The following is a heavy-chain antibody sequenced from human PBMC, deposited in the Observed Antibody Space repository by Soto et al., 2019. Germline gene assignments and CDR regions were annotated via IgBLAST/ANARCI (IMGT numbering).Heavy chain of an antibody. V-gene: IGHV3-33*06. Sequence: GGSLRLSCAASGFTFSSYGMHWVRQAPGKGLEWVAVIWYDGSNKYYADSVKGRFTISRDNSKNTLYLQMNSLRAEDTAVYYCAKEARGYSYGSAAFGYWGQGTLVTVSS. CDR3: AKEARGYSYGSAAFGY. CDR2: IWYDGSNK. D-gene: IGHD5-18*01. CDR1: GFTFSSYG. J-gene: IGHJ4*02.